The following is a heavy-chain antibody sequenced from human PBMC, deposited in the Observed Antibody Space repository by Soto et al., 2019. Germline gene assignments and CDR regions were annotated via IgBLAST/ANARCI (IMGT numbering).Heavy chain of an antibody. CDR3: ARDRPHDGGTIYYYGMDV. CDR2: IYSGGST. CDR1: GFTVSSNY. Sequence: WGSLRLSCAASGFTVSSNYMSWVRQAPGEGLEWVSVIYSGGSTYYADSVKGRFTISRDNSKNTLYLQMNSLRAEDTAVYYCARDRPHDGGTIYYYGMDVWGQGTTVTVS. V-gene: IGHV3-53*01. D-gene: IGHD3-3*01. J-gene: IGHJ6*02.